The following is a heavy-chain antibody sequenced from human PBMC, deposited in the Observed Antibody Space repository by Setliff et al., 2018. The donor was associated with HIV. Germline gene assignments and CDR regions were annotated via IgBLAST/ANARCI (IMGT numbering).Heavy chain of an antibody. D-gene: IGHD3-10*01. V-gene: IGHV7-4-1*02. J-gene: IGHJ3*02. CDR3: ARDRGVRGASDAFNI. CDR1: GYTFTSYA. Sequence: ASVKVSCKAFGYTFTSYALNWVRQAPGQGLEWMGWVNTYTANPMYAQGFTGRFVFSLDTSVRTAYLQISSLKAEDTALYYCARDRGVRGASDAFNIWGLGTMVTVSS. CDR2: VNTYTANP.